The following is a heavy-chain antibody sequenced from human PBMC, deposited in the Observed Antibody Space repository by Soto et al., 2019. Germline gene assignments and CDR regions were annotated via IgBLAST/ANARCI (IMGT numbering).Heavy chain of an antibody. CDR3: ATHTKEKQLVGWFDP. CDR1: GGTFSSYA. V-gene: IGHV1-69*12. CDR2: IIPIFGTA. D-gene: IGHD6-13*01. J-gene: IGHJ5*02. Sequence: QVQLVQSGAEVKKPGSSVKVSCKASGGTFSSYAISWVRQAPGQGLEWMGGIIPIFGTANYAQKFQGRVTIPADESTRTAYVELSSLRSEGTAVYCCATHTKEKQLVGWFDPWGQGPLVTVSS.